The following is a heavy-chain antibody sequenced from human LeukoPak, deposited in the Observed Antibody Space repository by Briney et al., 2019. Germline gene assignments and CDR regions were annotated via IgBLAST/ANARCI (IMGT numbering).Heavy chain of an antibody. CDR1: GFTFSSYA. Sequence: PGGSLRLSCAASGFTFSSYAMSWVRQAPGKGLEWVSAISGSGGSTYYADSVKGRFTISRDNSKNTLYLQMNSLRAKDTAVYYCAKVVGPRPDTAMVIGRPDFDYWGQGTLVTVSS. CDR3: AKVVGPRPDTAMVIGRPDFDY. CDR2: ISGSGGST. J-gene: IGHJ4*02. D-gene: IGHD5-18*01. V-gene: IGHV3-23*01.